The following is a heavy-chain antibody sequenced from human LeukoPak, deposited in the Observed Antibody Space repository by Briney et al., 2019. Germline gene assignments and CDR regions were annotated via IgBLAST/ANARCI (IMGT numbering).Heavy chain of an antibody. CDR2: IIPIFGTA. CDR3: ATPLNPVTTVFTREFYNYYYMDV. J-gene: IGHJ6*03. CDR1: GGTFSSYA. V-gene: IGHV1-69*13. D-gene: IGHD4-17*01. Sequence: SVKVSCKASGGTFSSYAISWVRQAPGQGLEWMGGIIPIFGTANYAQKFQGRVTITADESTSTAYMELSSLRSEDTALYYCATPLNPVTTVFTREFYNYYYMDVWGKGTTVTISS.